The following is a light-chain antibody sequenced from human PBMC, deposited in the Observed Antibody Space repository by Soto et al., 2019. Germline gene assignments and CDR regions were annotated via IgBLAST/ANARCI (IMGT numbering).Light chain of an antibody. Sequence: DILMTQSPSTLSASVGDRITITYRASETISSWLAWYQQKSGKAPQLLIYDASTLESGVPSRFSGSGFGTEFSLTISSLQPDDFATYYCQEYESHLRTFGPGTKVDI. CDR2: DAS. J-gene: IGKJ1*01. V-gene: IGKV1-5*01. CDR1: ETISSW. CDR3: QEYESHLRT.